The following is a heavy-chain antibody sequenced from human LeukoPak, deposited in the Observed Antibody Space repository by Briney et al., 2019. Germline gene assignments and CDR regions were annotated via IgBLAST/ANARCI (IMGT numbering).Heavy chain of an antibody. V-gene: IGHV1-3*01. J-gene: IGHJ6*02. CDR1: GYTFTSYA. Sequence: ASVKVSCKASGYTFTSYAMHWVREAPGQRLEWMGWINAGNGNTKYSQKFQGRVTITRDTSASTAYMELSSLRSEDTAVYYCARETTVVTMRYYYYGMDVWGQGTTVTVSS. CDR3: ARETTVVTMRYYYYGMDV. D-gene: IGHD4-23*01. CDR2: INAGNGNT.